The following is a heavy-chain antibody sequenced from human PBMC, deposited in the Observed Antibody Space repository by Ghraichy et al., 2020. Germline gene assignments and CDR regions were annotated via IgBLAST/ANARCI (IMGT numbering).Heavy chain of an antibody. CDR3: ARARDCSSTSCPPHYYGMDV. Sequence: SEKVSCKASGGTFSSYAISWVRQAPGQGLEWMGGIIPIFGTANYAQKFQGRVTITADKSTSTAYMELSSLRSEDTAVYYCARARDCSSTSCPPHYYGMDVWGQGTTVTVSS. J-gene: IGHJ6*02. CDR2: IIPIFGTA. D-gene: IGHD2-2*01. V-gene: IGHV1-69*06. CDR1: GGTFSSYA.